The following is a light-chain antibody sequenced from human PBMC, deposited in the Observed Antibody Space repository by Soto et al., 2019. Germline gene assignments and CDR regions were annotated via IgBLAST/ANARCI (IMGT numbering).Light chain of an antibody. CDR3: QQYSSLWT. CDR1: QSVSNNY. J-gene: IGKJ1*01. V-gene: IGKV3-20*01. CDR2: GAS. Sequence: EIVLRQSPGTLSLSPGERATLSCRTSQSVSNNYLAWYQQKPGQAPRLLIYGASSRATGIPDRFSGSGSGTDFTLSISRLEPEDFAVYYCQQYSSLWTFGQGTKVEIK.